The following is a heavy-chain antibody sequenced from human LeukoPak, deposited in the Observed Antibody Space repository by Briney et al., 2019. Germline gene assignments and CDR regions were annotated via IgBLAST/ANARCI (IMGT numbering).Heavy chain of an antibody. V-gene: IGHV3-9*03. CDR3: AKGERDGYGILFDY. Sequence: GGSLRLSCAASGFTFDDYAMHWVRQAPGKGLEWVSGISWNSGSIGYADSVKGRFTISRDNAKNSLYLQMNSLRAEDMALYYCAKGERDGYGILFDYWGQGTLVTVSS. D-gene: IGHD5-24*01. J-gene: IGHJ4*02. CDR2: ISWNSGSI. CDR1: GFTFDDYA.